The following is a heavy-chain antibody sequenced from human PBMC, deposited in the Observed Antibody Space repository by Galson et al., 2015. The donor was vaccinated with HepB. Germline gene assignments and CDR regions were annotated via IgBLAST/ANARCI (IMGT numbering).Heavy chain of an antibody. CDR2: ISSSSYI. CDR1: GFTFSSYS. J-gene: IGHJ4*02. CDR3: ARDGIWFGELLFENYFDY. Sequence: SLRLSCAASGFTFSSYSMNWVRQAPGKGLEWVSSISSSSYIYYADSVKGRFTISRDNAKNSLYLQMNSLRAEDTGVYYCARDGIWFGELLFENYFDYWGQETLVTVSS. V-gene: IGHV3-21*01. D-gene: IGHD3-10*01.